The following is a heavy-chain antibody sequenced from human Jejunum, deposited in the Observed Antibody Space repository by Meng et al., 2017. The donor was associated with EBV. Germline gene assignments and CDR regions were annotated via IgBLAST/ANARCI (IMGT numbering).Heavy chain of an antibody. CDR2: IWHGGNT. CDR1: GGSISSNDW. CDR3: ARGNAYNVPSFDY. D-gene: IGHD5-24*01. Sequence: QVQLQESGPGLVKPSGTLLLPCAVPGGSISSNDWWIWVRQPPGKGLEWIAEIWHGGNTNYNPALKSRVTISVDKSNNQFSLKLASVTAADTAVYFCARGNAYNVPSFDYWGQGTLVTVSS. V-gene: IGHV4-4*02. J-gene: IGHJ4*02.